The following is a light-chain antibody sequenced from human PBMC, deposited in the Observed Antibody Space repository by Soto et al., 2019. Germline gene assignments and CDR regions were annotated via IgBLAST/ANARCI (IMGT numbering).Light chain of an antibody. J-gene: IGLJ2*01. CDR2: EVS. V-gene: IGLV2-8*01. Sequence: QSALTQPPSASGSPGQSVTISCTGTSGDVGRYNYVSWYQQHPGKAPKLMIFEVSKRPSGVPDRFSASKSGNTASLTVSGLQAEDEADYYCAAWDDSLSGVVFGGGTKLTVL. CDR3: AAWDDSLSGVV. CDR1: SGDVGRYNY.